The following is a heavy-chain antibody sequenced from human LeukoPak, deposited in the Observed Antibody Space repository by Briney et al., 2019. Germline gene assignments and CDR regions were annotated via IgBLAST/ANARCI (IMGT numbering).Heavy chain of an antibody. CDR3: AKDLSASRDSGYYSLDY. CDR2: ISTSGSST. J-gene: IGHJ4*02. D-gene: IGHD3-22*01. Sequence: GGSLRLSCAASGFTFSSYSMNWVRQAPGKGLEWVSTISTSGSSTFYADSVKGRFTISRDNSKNTLYLQMNSLGAEDTAVYYCAKDLSASRDSGYYSLDYWGQGTLVTVSS. V-gene: IGHV3-23*01. CDR1: GFTFSSYS.